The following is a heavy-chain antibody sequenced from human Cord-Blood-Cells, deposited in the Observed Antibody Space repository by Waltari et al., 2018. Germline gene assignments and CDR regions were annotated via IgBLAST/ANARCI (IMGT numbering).Heavy chain of an antibody. CDR3: ARHRAGLWPT. CDR1: GGSISSSRYY. CDR2: VYYSESP. J-gene: IGHJ4*02. V-gene: IGHV4-39*01. Sequence: QLQLQESCPGLVKPSETLSLTCPVSGGSISSSRYYWGWFRQPPGKGLEWIGSVYYSESPYYNTSLKSRVTISVDTSKNQFSLKLSSVTAADTAVYYCARHRAGLWPTWGQGTLVTVSS. D-gene: IGHD5-18*01.